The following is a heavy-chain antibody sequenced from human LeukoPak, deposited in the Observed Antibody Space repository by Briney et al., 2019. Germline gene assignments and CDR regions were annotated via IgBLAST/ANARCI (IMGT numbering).Heavy chain of an antibody. D-gene: IGHD6-19*01. CDR1: GFTSSSYG. CDR3: ARDSSPTPVAGIDY. CDR2: ISYDGGNK. J-gene: IGHJ4*02. Sequence: GGSLRLSCAASGFTSSSYGMHWVRQAPGKGLEWVAVISYDGGNKYYADSVKGRFTISRDNSKNTLYLQMNSLRAEDTAVYYCARDSSPTPVAGIDYWGQGTLVTVSS. V-gene: IGHV3-30*03.